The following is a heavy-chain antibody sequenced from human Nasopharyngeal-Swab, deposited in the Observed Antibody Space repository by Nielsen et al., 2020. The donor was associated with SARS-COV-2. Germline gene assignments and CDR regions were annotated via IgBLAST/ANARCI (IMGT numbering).Heavy chain of an antibody. D-gene: IGHD3-16*01. CDR2: ISSSSSYI. V-gene: IGHV3-21*01. CDR3: ARVERDYVWGSRKSTYYFDY. J-gene: IGHJ4*02. CDR1: GFTFSSYS. Sequence: GESLKISCAASGFTFSSYSMNWVRQAPGKGLEWVSSISSSSSYIYYADSVKGRFTISRDNAKNSLYLQMNSLRAEDTAVYYCARVERDYVWGSRKSTYYFDYWGQGTLVTVSS.